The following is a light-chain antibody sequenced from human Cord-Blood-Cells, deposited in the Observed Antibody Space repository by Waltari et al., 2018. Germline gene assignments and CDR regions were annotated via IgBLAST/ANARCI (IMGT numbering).Light chain of an antibody. Sequence: QSALTQPASVSGSPGQSITISCTGTSSDVGGYNYVSWYQQHPGKAPKLMIYDVSNRPSGDSNGYSGSKSGNTASLTISGLEAEDEADYYCSSYTSSSTLVFGGGTKLTVL. CDR1: SSDVGGYNY. CDR3: SSYTSSSTLV. J-gene: IGLJ2*01. V-gene: IGLV2-14*01. CDR2: DVS.